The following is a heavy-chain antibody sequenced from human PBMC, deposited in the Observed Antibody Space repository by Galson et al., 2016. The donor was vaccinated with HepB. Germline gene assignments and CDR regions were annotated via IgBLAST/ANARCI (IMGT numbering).Heavy chain of an antibody. V-gene: IGHV4-39*01. CDR1: GDSIASPRYY. CDR2: IYYNGYT. D-gene: IGHD7-27*01. Sequence: EPLSLTCSVSGDSIASPRYYWSWVRQPPGKGLEYIGSIYYNGYTYYNPSPKRRFTISVGTSANQFSLSLSSVTAADTAVFDCARQPGSSRGGNWEFDFWGPGTLVTVSS. J-gene: IGHJ4*02. CDR3: ARQPGSSRGGNWEFDF.